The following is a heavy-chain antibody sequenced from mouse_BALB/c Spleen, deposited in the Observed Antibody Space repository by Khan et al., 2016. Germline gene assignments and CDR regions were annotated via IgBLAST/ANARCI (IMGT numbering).Heavy chain of an antibody. V-gene: IGHV1-9*01. Sequence: QVQLQQSGAELMKPGASVKISCKATGYTFSNYWIEWVKQRPGHGLEWIGDILPGSGYSNSNENFKGKATFTADASSNTAYMQLISLTSEDSAVYFGARARYSMDYWGQGTSVTVSS. J-gene: IGHJ4*01. CDR1: GYTFSNYW. CDR2: ILPGSGYS. CDR3: ARARYSMDY.